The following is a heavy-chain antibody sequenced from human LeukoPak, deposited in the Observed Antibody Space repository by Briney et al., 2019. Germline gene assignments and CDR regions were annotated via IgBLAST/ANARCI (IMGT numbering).Heavy chain of an antibody. V-gene: IGHV3-30-3*01. J-gene: IGHJ6*02. CDR1: GFTYSTYA. CDR2: ISYDGTNQ. CDR3: ARGQTYYSYHSMDV. Sequence: GGSLRLSCAASGFTYSTYAMHWVRQAPGKGLEWVAVISYDGTNQYYADSVKGRFTISRDNSKNTLFLQMNSLRVEDTAVYYCARGQTYYSYHSMDVWGQGTTVTVSS. D-gene: IGHD3-22*01.